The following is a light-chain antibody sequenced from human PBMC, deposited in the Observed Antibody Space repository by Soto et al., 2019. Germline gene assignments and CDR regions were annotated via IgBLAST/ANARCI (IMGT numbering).Light chain of an antibody. J-gene: IGKJ1*01. CDR2: DAS. V-gene: IGKV1-5*01. Sequence: IQMYQSPSTLSASVGDRVTITCRASQSISTWLAWYQQKPGKAPKLLIYDASSLESGVPSRFSGSGSGTEFTLTISSLQPEDFASYYCQQYNSYSTFGQGSKVDIK. CDR1: QSISTW. CDR3: QQYNSYST.